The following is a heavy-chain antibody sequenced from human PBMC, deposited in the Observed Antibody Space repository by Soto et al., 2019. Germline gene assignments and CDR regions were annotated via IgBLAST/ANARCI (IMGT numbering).Heavy chain of an antibody. V-gene: IGHV3-30-3*01. CDR2: ISYDGSNK. J-gene: IGHJ6*02. D-gene: IGHD3-3*01. CDR1: GFTFSSYA. CDR3: ARAERFLEWLPPYYDYGMDV. Sequence: QVQLVESGGGVVQPGRSLRLSCAASGFTFSSYAMHWVRQAPGKGLEWVAVISYDGSNKYYADSVKDRFTISRDNSKNTLYLQMNSLRAEDTAAYYCARAERFLEWLPPYYDYGMDVWGQGTTVTVSS.